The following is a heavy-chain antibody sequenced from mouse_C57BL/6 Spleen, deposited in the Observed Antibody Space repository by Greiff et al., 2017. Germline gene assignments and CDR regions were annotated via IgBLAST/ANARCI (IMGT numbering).Heavy chain of an antibody. V-gene: IGHV1-50*01. Sequence: VQLQPPGAELVKPGASVKLSCKASGYTFTSYWMQWVKQRPGQGLEWIGEIDPSDSYTNYNQKFKGKATLTVGTSASTAYMQLSSLTAEDSAVYYCARSGPLYDYDVRGYAMDYWGQGTSVTVSS. CDR3: ARSGPLYDYDVRGYAMDY. CDR2: IDPSDSYT. CDR1: GYTFTSYW. D-gene: IGHD2-4*01. J-gene: IGHJ4*01.